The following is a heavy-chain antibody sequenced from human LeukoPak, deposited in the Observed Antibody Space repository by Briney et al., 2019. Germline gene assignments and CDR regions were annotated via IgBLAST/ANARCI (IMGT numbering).Heavy chain of an antibody. CDR2: VSSDGSSK. J-gene: IGHJ4*02. V-gene: IGHV3-30*09. Sequence: GGSLRLSCAASGFAFNTYTMNWVRQAPGKGLEWVAVVSSDGSSKYYADSVKGRFAISRDNSKNTLYLQTNSLRAEDTAVYYCAKDLFDLDAGYWGQGTLVTVSS. CDR1: GFAFNTYT. CDR3: AKDLFDLDAGY. D-gene: IGHD1-1*01.